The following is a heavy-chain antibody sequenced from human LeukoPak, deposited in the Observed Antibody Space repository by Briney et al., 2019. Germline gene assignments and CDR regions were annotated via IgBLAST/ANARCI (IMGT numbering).Heavy chain of an antibody. CDR2: IRYDGLIE. CDR1: GFIFNHYG. CDR3: AKGRVQLWALFDD. V-gene: IGHV3-30*02. D-gene: IGHD5-18*01. Sequence: GGSLRLSCAASGFIFNHYGMHWVRQAPGKGLEWVAFIRYDGLIEDYADSVKDRFTISRDNSKNTLYLQMNSLRAEDTAVYYCAKGRVQLWALFDDWGQGTLVTVSS. J-gene: IGHJ4*02.